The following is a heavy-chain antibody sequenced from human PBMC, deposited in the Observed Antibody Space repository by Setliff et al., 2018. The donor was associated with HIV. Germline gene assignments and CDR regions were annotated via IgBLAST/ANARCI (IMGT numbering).Heavy chain of an antibody. V-gene: IGHV3-30*04. J-gene: IGHJ6*02. D-gene: IGHD3-16*02. CDR2: ISSDGDNK. Sequence: PGGSLRLSCTTSGLIFNNHAFHWVRQCPGRGLEWVAVISSDGDNKYYADSLKGRFTISRADGKNVLYLRMDSLSPEDTGIYYCARDRGGAIRREPDGRDGIFMRKYYLYNGPDIWGQGTTVTVSS. CDR1: GLIFNNHA. CDR3: ARDRGGAIRREPDGRDGIFMRKYYLYNGPDI.